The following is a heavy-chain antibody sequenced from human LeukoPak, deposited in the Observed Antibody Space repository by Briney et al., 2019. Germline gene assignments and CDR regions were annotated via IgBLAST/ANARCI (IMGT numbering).Heavy chain of an antibody. CDR3: ARETTIPPYYFDY. D-gene: IGHD3-9*01. Sequence: ASVKVSCKASGYTFTTYDIIWVRQATGHGLEWMGWMNPNSGNTGYAQKFQGRVTMTGDTSISTAYMELSSLRSEDTAVYFCARETTIPPYYFDYWGLGTPVIVSS. CDR2: MNPNSGNT. J-gene: IGHJ4*02. CDR1: GYTFTTYD. V-gene: IGHV1-8*01.